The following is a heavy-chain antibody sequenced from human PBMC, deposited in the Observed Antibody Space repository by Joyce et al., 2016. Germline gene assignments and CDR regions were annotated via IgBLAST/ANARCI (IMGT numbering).Heavy chain of an antibody. CDR2: IYHSGST. Sequence: QVQLQESGPGLVRPSGTLSLTCAVSGDYIRGSYWWSWLRQSPGKGLEWIGDIYHSGSTRYNPSLKSRVTLSVDESENKFSLKLTSVTAADTAVYYCARGGFLEWLGWFAPWGQGTLVTVSS. D-gene: IGHD3-3*01. CDR1: GDYIRGSYW. J-gene: IGHJ5*02. V-gene: IGHV4-4*02. CDR3: ARGGFLEWLGWFAP.